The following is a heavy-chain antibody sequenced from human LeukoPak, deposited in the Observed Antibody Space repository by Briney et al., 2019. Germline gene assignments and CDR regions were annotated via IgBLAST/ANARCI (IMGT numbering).Heavy chain of an antibody. V-gene: IGHV3-7*01. D-gene: IGHD1-26*01. CDR1: GFTFSNYQ. CDR3: ERWGVQWGPDY. J-gene: IGHJ4*02. CDR2: IKEDGSEE. Sequence: GGSLRLSCVVSGFTFSNYQMTWVRQAPGKGLEWVANIKEDGSEEYYVDSVKGRFSISRDNAHNSLYLQMSSLRAEDTAVYYCERWGVQWGPDYWGQGTLVTVSS.